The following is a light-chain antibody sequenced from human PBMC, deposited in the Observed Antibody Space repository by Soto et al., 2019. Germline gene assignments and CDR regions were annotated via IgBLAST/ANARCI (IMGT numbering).Light chain of an antibody. CDR1: SSDVGGYNY. Sequence: QSALTQPASLSGSPGQSITISCTGTSSDVGGYNYVSWYQHHPGKTPKLMIYEVSNRPSGVSNRFSGSKSGNTASLTISGLQAEDEADYYCSSYTDSNTRYVFGTGTKVTVL. CDR3: SSYTDSNTRYV. V-gene: IGLV2-14*01. J-gene: IGLJ1*01. CDR2: EVS.